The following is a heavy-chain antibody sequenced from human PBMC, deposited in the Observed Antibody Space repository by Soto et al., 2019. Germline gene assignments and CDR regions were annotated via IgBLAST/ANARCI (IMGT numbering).Heavy chain of an antibody. J-gene: IGHJ4*02. CDR2: IYHTGIT. CDR1: SESISSYNW. V-gene: IGHV4-4*02. Sequence: QVQLQESGPGLVKPSGTLSLTCDVSSESISSYNWWSWVRQPPGKGLEWIGEIYHTGITNYNPSLKSRVTLSVDKSKNQFSLNLRSVTAADTAVYYCARAAVRGVITLDYWGQGTLVTVSS. D-gene: IGHD3-10*01. CDR3: ARAAVRGVITLDY.